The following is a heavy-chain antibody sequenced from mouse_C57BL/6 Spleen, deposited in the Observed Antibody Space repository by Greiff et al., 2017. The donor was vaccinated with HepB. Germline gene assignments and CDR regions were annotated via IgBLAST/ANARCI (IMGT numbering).Heavy chain of an antibody. V-gene: IGHV5-4*01. J-gene: IGHJ1*03. CDR3: ARDNDYGSSYEGYWYFDV. CDR2: ISDGGSYT. D-gene: IGHD1-1*01. Sequence: EVQLVESGGGLVKPGGSLKLSCAASGFTFSSYAMSWVRQTPEKRLEWVATISDGGSYTYYPDNVKGRFTISRDNAKNNLYLQMSHLKSEDTAMYYCARDNDYGSSYEGYWYFDVWGTGTTVTVSS. CDR1: GFTFSSYA.